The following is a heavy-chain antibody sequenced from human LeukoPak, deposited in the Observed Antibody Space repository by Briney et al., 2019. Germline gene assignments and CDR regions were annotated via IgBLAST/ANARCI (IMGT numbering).Heavy chain of an antibody. CDR2: ISYDGSTK. D-gene: IGHD3-22*01. CDR3: AKDRGTYYYDSSGYYLYYFDY. CDR1: GFTFTNYP. Sequence: PGGSLRLSCAASGFTFTNYPIHWVRQAPGKGLEWVTVISYDGSTKYYADSVKGRFTISRDNSKNTLYLQMNSLRAEDTAVYYCAKDRGTYYYDSSGYYLYYFDYWGQGTLVTVSS. J-gene: IGHJ4*02. V-gene: IGHV3-30*04.